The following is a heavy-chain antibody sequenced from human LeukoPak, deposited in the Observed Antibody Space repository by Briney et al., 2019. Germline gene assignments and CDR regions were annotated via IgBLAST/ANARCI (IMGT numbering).Heavy chain of an antibody. CDR2: ICYSGST. Sequence: TSETLSLTCSVSGGSIGSSSYCWGWIRQPPGKGLEWIGTICYSGSTFYNPSLKSRVTLSVDTSKNQFSLKLSSVTAADTAVYYCARTENYIPEDCFDPWGQGTLVTVSS. CDR3: ARTENYIPEDCFDP. V-gene: IGHV4-39*01. J-gene: IGHJ5*02. D-gene: IGHD5-24*01. CDR1: GGSIGSSSYC.